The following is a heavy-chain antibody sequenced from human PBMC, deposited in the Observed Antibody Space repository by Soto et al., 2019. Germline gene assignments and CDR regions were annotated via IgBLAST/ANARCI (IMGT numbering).Heavy chain of an antibody. CDR1: GFTFSNMW. V-gene: IGHV3-15*01. Sequence: EVQLVESGGGLAKPGGSLRLSCTASGFTFSNMWMSWVRQAPGKGLEWVGRIKDKTDGGTTDYAAPVKGRFAISRDDSKSRLYLQMNSLKTDDTAVYYCPTGHYWGQGTLVTVSS. CDR3: PTGHY. J-gene: IGHJ4*02. CDR2: IKDKTDGGTT.